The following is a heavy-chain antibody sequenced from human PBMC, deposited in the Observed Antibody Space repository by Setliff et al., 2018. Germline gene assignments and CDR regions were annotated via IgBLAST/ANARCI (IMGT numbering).Heavy chain of an antibody. CDR2: IYYSGST. Sequence: SETLSLTCTVSGGSISSGGYYWSWIRQHPGKGLEWIGYIYYSGSTHYNPSLKSRVSISVDASKNQLSLNLRSVTAADTAVYYCARAISGWYSAHYYYMDVLGKGTPGTV. CDR3: ARAISGWYSAHYYYMDV. D-gene: IGHD6-19*01. V-gene: IGHV4-31*03. J-gene: IGHJ6*03. CDR1: GGSISSGGYY.